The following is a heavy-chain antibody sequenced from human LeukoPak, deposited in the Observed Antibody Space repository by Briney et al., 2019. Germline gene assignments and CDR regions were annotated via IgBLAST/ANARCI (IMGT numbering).Heavy chain of an antibody. CDR1: GFTFSSYS. D-gene: IGHD3-10*01. CDR3: ASQTMVRGVITSYYFDY. V-gene: IGHV3-21*01. J-gene: IGHJ4*02. Sequence: GGSLRLSCAASGFTFSSYSMKWVRQAPGKGLEWVSSISSSSSYIYYADSVKGRFTISRDNAKNSLYLQMNSLRAEDTAVYYCASQTMVRGVITSYYFDYWGQGTLVTVSS. CDR2: ISSSSSYI.